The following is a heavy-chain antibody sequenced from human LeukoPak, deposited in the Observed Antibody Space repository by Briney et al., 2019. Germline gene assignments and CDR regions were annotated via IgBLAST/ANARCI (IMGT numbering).Heavy chain of an antibody. CDR1: GGSFSGYY. V-gene: IGHV4-34*01. D-gene: IGHD4-11*01. CDR2: INHSGST. CDR3: ARTTVTTGCFDY. Sequence: PSETLSLTCAVYGGSFSGYYWSWIRQPPGRGLEWIGEINHSGSTNYNQSLKSRVTISVDTSKNQFSLKLSPVTAADTAVYYCARTTVTTGCFDYWGQGTLVTVSS. J-gene: IGHJ4*02.